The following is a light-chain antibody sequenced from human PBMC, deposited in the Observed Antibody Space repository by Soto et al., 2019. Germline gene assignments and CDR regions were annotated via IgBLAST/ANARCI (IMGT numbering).Light chain of an antibody. V-gene: IGLV2-14*01. CDR3: SSYTSSSTVV. CDR1: SSDVGGYNY. Sequence: QSALTQPASVSGSPGQSITISCTGTSSDVGGYNYVSWYQQHPGKAPKLMIYDVSNRHSGVSNSFSGSKSGNTASLTISGLQAEDEADYYCSSYTSSSTVVFGGGTKLTVL. CDR2: DVS. J-gene: IGLJ2*01.